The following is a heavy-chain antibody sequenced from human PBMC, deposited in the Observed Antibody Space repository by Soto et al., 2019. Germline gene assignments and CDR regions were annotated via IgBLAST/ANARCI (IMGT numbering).Heavy chain of an antibody. CDR3: ARATISNNHYYHRPHFDY. Sequence: SETLSLTCTVSGGSISSYYWSWIRQPAGKGLEWIGRIYTSGSTNYNPSLKSRVTMSVDTSKNQFSLKLSSVTAADTAMYYCARATISNNHYYHRPHFDYWGQGTLVTVSS. CDR1: GGSISSYY. V-gene: IGHV4-4*07. CDR2: IYTSGST. J-gene: IGHJ4*02. D-gene: IGHD3-22*01.